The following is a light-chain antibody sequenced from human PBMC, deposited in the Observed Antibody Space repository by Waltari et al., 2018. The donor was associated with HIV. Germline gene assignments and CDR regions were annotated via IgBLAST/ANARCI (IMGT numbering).Light chain of an antibody. CDR1: SSNIGSNR. Sequence: QSVLTQSPSASGAPGQRVAISCSGSSSNIGSNRVTWYQHLPGTAPKLLIFANNQRPSGVPDRVCGSNSGTSCSLAIRGLQSEDEAEYYCAAWDCSLNGYVFGTGIQVTVL. V-gene: IGLV1-44*01. CDR3: AAWDCSLNGYV. CDR2: ANN. J-gene: IGLJ1*01.